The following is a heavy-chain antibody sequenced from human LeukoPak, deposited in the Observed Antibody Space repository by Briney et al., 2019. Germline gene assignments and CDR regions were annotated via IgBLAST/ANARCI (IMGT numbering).Heavy chain of an antibody. D-gene: IGHD3-16*01. V-gene: IGHV3-66*01. CDR1: GFTASSNY. J-gene: IGHJ4*02. Sequence: GGSLRLSRAASGFTASSNYMSWVRQAPGKGLEWVSVIYSGGTTYYADSVKGRFTISRDNSKNTLYLQMNSLRAEDTAVYYCARVGDYVCKDWGQGTLVTVSS. CDR2: IYSGGTT. CDR3: ARVGDYVCKD.